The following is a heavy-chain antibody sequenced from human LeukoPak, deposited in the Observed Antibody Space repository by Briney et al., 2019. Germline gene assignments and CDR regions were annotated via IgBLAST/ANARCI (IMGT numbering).Heavy chain of an antibody. D-gene: IGHD3-16*02. CDR2: IYTSGST. V-gene: IGHV4-4*07. Sequence: SETLSLTCTVSGGSISSYYWSWIRQPAGKGLEWIGRIYTSGSTNYNPSLKSRVTMSVDTSKNQFSLKLSSVTAADTAVYYCASQAQDYVWGSYRFIYWGQGTLVTVSS. CDR3: ASQAQDYVWGSYRFIY. CDR1: GGSISSYY. J-gene: IGHJ4*02.